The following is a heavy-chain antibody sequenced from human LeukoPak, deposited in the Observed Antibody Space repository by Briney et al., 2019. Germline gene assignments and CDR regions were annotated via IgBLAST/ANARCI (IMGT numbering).Heavy chain of an antibody. J-gene: IGHJ4*02. V-gene: IGHV4-59*01. CDR3: ARARDGYSYGYLGY. D-gene: IGHD5-18*01. Sequence: SETLSLTCTVSGGSISSYYWSWIRQPPGKGLEWIGYIYYSGSTNYNPSLKSRVTISVDTSKNQFSLKLSSVTAADTAVDYCARARDGYSYGYLGYWGQGTLVTVSS. CDR2: IYYSGST. CDR1: GGSISSYY.